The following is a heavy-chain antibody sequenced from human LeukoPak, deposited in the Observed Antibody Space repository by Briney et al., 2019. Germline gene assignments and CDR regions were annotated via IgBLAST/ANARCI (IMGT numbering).Heavy chain of an antibody. Sequence: GVSLRLSCAASGFAFNSYGMHWVRQAPGKGLEWVAVISYDGSTKYYVDSVKGRFTISRDNSKNTVYLQMNSLRAEDTAVYYCAKDLPNYYDSSGYYGDAFDIWGQGTLVTVSS. CDR3: AKDLPNYYDSSGYYGDAFDI. D-gene: IGHD3-22*01. CDR1: GFAFNSYG. V-gene: IGHV3-30*18. J-gene: IGHJ3*02. CDR2: ISYDGSTK.